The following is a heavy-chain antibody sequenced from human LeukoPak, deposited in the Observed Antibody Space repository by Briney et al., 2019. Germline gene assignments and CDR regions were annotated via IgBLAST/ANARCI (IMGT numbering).Heavy chain of an antibody. V-gene: IGHV1-69*06. D-gene: IGHD3-9*01. J-gene: IGHJ4*02. Sequence: SVKVSCKASGGTFSSYAISWVRQAPGQGLECMGGIIPIFGTANYAQKFQGRVTITADKSTSTAYMELSSLRSEDTAVYYCARDRTIDDILTLDYWGQGTLVTVSS. CDR3: ARDRTIDDILTLDY. CDR2: IIPIFGTA. CDR1: GGTFSSYA.